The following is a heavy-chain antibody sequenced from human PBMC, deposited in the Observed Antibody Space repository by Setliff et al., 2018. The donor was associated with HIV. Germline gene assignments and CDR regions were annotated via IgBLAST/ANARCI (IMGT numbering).Heavy chain of an antibody. Sequence: PSETLSLTCTVSGGPFSSSSYYWGWIRQPPGKGLEWIGSLRPSGNTYYNPSLKSRVTISVDTSKNQFSLNLSSVTAADTAVYYCARGARLLAGYSDRWDYYYMGFWGKGTTVTVSS. CDR2: LRPSGNT. CDR1: GGPFSSSSYY. D-gene: IGHD6-13*01. CDR3: ARGARLLAGYSDRWDYYYMGF. V-gene: IGHV4-39*01. J-gene: IGHJ6*03.